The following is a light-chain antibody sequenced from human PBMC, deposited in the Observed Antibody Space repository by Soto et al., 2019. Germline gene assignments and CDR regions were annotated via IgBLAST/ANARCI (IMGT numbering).Light chain of an antibody. V-gene: IGKV3D-20*01. CDR3: QQYGSSPYN. CDR2: DAS. CDR1: QSVSFNY. Sequence: EMVLTKSPAILSLSPGERATLSGGASQSVSFNYFAWDQQKVGLAPRLLVYDASRRSTGTPDRLSGTGSVTYCPRTISTLESEDVAGYVCQQYGSSPYNLGQGTHLQI. J-gene: IGKJ2*01.